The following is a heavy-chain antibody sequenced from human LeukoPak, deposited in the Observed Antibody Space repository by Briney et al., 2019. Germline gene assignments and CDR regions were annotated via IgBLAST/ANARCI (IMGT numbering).Heavy chain of an antibody. CDR1: GGSISSSSYY. CDR3: ARHKEWPSYYFDY. V-gene: IGHV4-39*01. J-gene: IGHJ4*02. CDR2: IYYSGST. D-gene: IGHD3-3*01. Sequence: PSETLSLTCTVSGGSISSSSYYWGWIRQPPGKGLEWIGSIYYSGSTYYNPSLKSRVTISVDTSKNQFSLKLSSVTAADTAVYYCARHKEWPSYYFDYWGQGTLVTVSS.